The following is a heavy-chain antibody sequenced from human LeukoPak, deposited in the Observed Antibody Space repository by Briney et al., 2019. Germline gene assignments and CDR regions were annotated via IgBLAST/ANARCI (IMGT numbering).Heavy chain of an antibody. CDR3: ARDPTSSSCDY. CDR1: GYTFTSYG. CDR2: ISAYNGDT. Sequence: ASVTVSCKASGYTFTSYGITWVRQAPGQGLEWMGWISAYNGDTNYAQKLQGRVTMTTDTSTSTAYMELRSLRSDDTAVYYCARDPTSSSCDYWGQGTLVTVSS. J-gene: IGHJ4*02. V-gene: IGHV1-18*01. D-gene: IGHD6-13*01.